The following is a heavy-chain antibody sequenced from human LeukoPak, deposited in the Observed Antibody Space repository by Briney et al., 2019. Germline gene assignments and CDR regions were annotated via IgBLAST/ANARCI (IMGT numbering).Heavy chain of an antibody. CDR1: GYTFTNYY. Sequence: ASVTVSCKASGYTFTNYYMHWVRQAPGQGLEWMGIINPSGGSTRYAQKFQGRVTMTRDTSTSTVYMELSSLRSEDTAVYYCARDFPPDGSGSYYNWVDYWGQGTLVTVSS. CDR3: ARDFPPDGSGSYYNWVDY. J-gene: IGHJ4*02. CDR2: INPSGGST. D-gene: IGHD3-10*01. V-gene: IGHV1-46*01.